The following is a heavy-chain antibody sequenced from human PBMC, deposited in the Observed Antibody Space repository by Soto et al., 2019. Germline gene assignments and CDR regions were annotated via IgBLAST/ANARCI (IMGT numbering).Heavy chain of an antibody. D-gene: IGHD3-22*01. J-gene: IGHJ6*02. CDR1: GFTFSTYS. V-gene: IGHV3-21*01. Sequence: EVQLVESGGGLVKPGGSLRLSCAASGFTFSTYSMNWVRQAPGKGLEWVSSISSSSSYIYYADSVKGRFTISRDNAKNSLYLQMNSLRAEYTAVYYCARYDSSGYYWPYYYYGMDVWGQGTTLTVSS. CDR3: ARYDSSGYYWPYYYYGMDV. CDR2: ISSSSSYI.